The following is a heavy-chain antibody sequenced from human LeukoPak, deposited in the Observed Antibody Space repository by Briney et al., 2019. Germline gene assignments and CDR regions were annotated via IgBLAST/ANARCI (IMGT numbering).Heavy chain of an antibody. Sequence: SETLSLTCTVSGGSISSYYWSWIRQPPGKGLEWIGYIYYSGSTNYNPSLKSRVTISVDTSKNQFSLKLSSVTAADTAVYYCASRELELEELDYWGQGTLATVSS. J-gene: IGHJ4*02. D-gene: IGHD1-7*01. CDR2: IYYSGST. CDR3: ASRELELEELDY. V-gene: IGHV4-59*08. CDR1: GGSISSYY.